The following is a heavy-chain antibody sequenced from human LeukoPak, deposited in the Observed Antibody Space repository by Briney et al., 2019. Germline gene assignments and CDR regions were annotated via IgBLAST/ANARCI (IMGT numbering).Heavy chain of an antibody. D-gene: IGHD2-15*01. CDR1: GYTFTSYY. Sequence: ASVKVSCKASGYTFTSYYMHWVRQAPGQGLEWMGIINPSGGSTSYAQKFQGRDTMTRDTSTSTVYMELSSLRSEDTAVYYCARGTHTWYCSGGSCYYGDYWGQGTLVTVSS. J-gene: IGHJ4*02. CDR2: INPSGGST. V-gene: IGHV1-46*01. CDR3: ARGTHTWYCSGGSCYYGDY.